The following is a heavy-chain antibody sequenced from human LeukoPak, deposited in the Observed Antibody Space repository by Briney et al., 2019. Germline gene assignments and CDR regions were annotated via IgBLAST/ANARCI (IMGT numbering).Heavy chain of an antibody. V-gene: IGHV3-30-3*01. CDR3: ARDQLYCSDGTCSAHNWFDP. Sequence: GGSLTHSRAASGFTFSKYAFHWVRQAPGKGLEWVAIIAYDGSHKYYADSVKGRFSISRDNSNNTVLLQMNSLRPADTAVYYCARDQLYCSDGTCSAHNWFDPWGEGPLVTVSS. CDR1: GFTFSKYA. CDR2: IAYDGSHK. D-gene: IGHD2-8*01. J-gene: IGHJ5*02.